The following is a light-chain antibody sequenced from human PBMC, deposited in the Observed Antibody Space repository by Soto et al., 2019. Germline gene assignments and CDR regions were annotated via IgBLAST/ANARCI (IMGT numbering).Light chain of an antibody. CDR2: GAS. Sequence: DIQMTQSPPSVSASVGDRVTITCRASQDVGKWLAWYQQKPGKAPTLLIHGASSLQSGVPSRFSGSGSGTDFTLTISSLQPEDFATYYCQQTYSTPSITFGQGTRLEIK. V-gene: IGKV1-12*02. CDR1: QDVGKW. CDR3: QQTYSTPSIT. J-gene: IGKJ5*01.